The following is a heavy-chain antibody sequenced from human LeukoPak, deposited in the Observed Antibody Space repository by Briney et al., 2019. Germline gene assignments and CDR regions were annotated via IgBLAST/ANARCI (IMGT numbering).Heavy chain of an antibody. D-gene: IGHD5-24*01. CDR3: AKLLGTATTCDS. J-gene: IGHJ4*02. Sequence: GGSLTLSCAASGFTFSGNWMSWVRQAPGKGLEWVASINPDGSQKLYVDSVKGRLTISRDNTKSSVYLQMNSLGAEDTAMYYCAKLLGTATTCDSWGQGTRVTVSS. CDR1: GFTFSGNW. CDR2: INPDGSQK. V-gene: IGHV3-7*01.